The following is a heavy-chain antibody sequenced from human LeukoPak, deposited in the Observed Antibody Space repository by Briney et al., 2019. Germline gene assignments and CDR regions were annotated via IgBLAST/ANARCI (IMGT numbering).Heavy chain of an antibody. J-gene: IGHJ4*02. V-gene: IGHV4-59*01. CDR3: ARDRGSYYGFDY. D-gene: IGHD1-26*01. Sequence: SETLSLTCTVSGGSISTYYWNWIRQPPGNRLEWFGYIYYSGSTNYNPSLKSRVTISVDTSKNQFSLKLSSVTAADTAVYYCARDRGSYYGFDYWGQGTLVTVSS. CDR2: IYYSGST. CDR1: GGSISTYY.